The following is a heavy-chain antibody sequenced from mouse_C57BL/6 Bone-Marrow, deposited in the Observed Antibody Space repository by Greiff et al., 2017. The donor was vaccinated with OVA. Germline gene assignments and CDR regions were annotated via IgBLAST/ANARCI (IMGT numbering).Heavy chain of an antibody. J-gene: IGHJ2*01. V-gene: IGHV1-59*01. CDR3: ANYYNGSRF. CDR1: GFTFTSYW. D-gene: IGHD1-1*01. Sequence: QVQLQQPGAELVRPGTSVKLSCKASGFTFTSYWMHWVKQRPGQGLEWIGVIDPSDSTTYYNQKFKGKATLTVDKSSRTPYMQLSSLTSEDSAVYYCANYYNGSRFCGQGTTLTVSS. CDR2: IDPSDSTT.